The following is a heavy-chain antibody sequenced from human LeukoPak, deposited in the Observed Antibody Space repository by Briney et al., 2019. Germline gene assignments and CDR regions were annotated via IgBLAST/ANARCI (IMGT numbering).Heavy chain of an antibody. CDR2: INPNSGGT. J-gene: IGHJ6*02. CDR1: VYTFTGYY. Sequence: ASVKVSCKPSVYTFTGYYMHWVRPPPGQGREWMGWINPNSGGTNYAQKFQGRVTMTRDTPIRTAYMVLSRLGSDDTAVYYCAILVGPPVQYYYYYGMDVWGQGTTVTVSS. D-gene: IGHD2-21*01. CDR3: AILVGPPVQYYYYYGMDV. V-gene: IGHV1-2*02.